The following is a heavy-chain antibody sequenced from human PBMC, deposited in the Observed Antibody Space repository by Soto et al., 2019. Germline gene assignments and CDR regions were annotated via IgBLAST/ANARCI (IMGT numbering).Heavy chain of an antibody. V-gene: IGHV3-23*01. J-gene: IGHJ4*02. Sequence: GGSLRLSCAASGFTFSNFWMHWVRQAPGKGLEWVSAISGSGVSTYYADSVKGRFTISRDNSKNTLYLQMNSLRAEDTAVYYCAKDYSPVQWLAFDYWGQGTLVTVSS. CDR1: GFTFSNFW. CDR2: ISGSGVST. D-gene: IGHD6-19*01. CDR3: AKDYSPVQWLAFDY.